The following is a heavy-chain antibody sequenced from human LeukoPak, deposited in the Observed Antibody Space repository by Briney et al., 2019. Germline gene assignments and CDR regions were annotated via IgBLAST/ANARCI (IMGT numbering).Heavy chain of an antibody. CDR2: ATWNSGSI. J-gene: IGHJ3*02. D-gene: IGHD1-26*01. CDR1: GFTFDDYA. Sequence: GGSLRLSCAASGFTFDDYAMHWVRQVPGKGLEWVSGATWNSGSIDYANSVKGRFTISRDNAKNSLYLQMNSLRAEDTALYYCAKDRAGSYYDAFDIWGQGTMVTVFS. CDR3: AKDRAGSYYDAFDI. V-gene: IGHV3-9*01.